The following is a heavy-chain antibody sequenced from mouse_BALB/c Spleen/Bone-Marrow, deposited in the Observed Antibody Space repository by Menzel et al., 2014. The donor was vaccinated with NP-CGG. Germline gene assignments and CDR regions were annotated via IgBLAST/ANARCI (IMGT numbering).Heavy chain of an antibody. V-gene: IGHV1S137*01. CDR3: ARGYSNNYAMDY. CDR1: GYTFTDYA. J-gene: IGHJ4*01. Sequence: QVQPQQSGAELVRPGVSVKISCKGSGYTFTDYAMHWVKQSHAESLEWIGVINTYFGDISYNQKFKGKATIAVDKTSRTVYMELARLTAEDSAIYYCARGYSNNYAMDYWGRGTSVTVSS. D-gene: IGHD2-5*01. CDR2: INTYFGDI.